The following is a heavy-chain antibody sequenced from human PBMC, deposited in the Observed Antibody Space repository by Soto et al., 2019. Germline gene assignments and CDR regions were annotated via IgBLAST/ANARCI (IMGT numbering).Heavy chain of an antibody. D-gene: IGHD2-21*01. CDR1: GYTFTSYY. CDR2: INPSGGST. V-gene: IGHV1-46*01. CDR3: ASLQFQNCGGDCYDY. Sequence: ASVKVSCKASGYTFTSYYMHWVRQAPGQGLEWMGIINPSGGSTSYAQKFQGRVTMTRDTSTSTVYMELSSLRSEDTAVYYCASLQFQNCGGDCYDYWGQGSLVTVSS. J-gene: IGHJ4*02.